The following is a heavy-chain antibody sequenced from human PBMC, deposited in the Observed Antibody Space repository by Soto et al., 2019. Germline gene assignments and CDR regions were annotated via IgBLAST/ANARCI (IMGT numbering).Heavy chain of an antibody. CDR3: ARDSRYGSGTSVNHYVDY. J-gene: IGHJ4*01. CDR2: IKWDASEK. V-gene: IGHV3-7*01. D-gene: IGHD3-10*01. CDR1: GFTFGSYW. Sequence: EVQLEESGGGLVQPGGSLRLSCAASGFTFGSYWMSWVRQAPGKGLEWLATIKWDASEKKYVDSVKGRFTMSRDNAKNSLYLQMDSLRAEDTAVYYCARDSRYGSGTSVNHYVDYWGHGTLVTVSS.